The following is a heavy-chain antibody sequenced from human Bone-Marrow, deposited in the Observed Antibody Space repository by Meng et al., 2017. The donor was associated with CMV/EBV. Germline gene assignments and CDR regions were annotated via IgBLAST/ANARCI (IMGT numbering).Heavy chain of an antibody. D-gene: IGHD4-23*01. V-gene: IGHV3-15*01. Sequence: GESLKISCAASGFTFSNAWMSWVRQAPGKGLEWVGRIKSKTDGGTTDYAAPVKGRFTISRDDSKNILFLQINSLKIEDTAVYYCTTLTMVVTRWGQGTLVTVSS. CDR2: IKSKTDGGTT. CDR3: TTLTMVVTR. J-gene: IGHJ4*02. CDR1: GFTFSNAW.